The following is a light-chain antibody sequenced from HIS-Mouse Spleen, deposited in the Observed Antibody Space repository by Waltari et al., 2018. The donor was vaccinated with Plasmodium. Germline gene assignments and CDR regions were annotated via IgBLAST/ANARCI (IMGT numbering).Light chain of an antibody. CDR1: ALPQKS. Sequence: SYELTQPPSVSVSPGQTARITCSGDALPQKSAYWYQQKSGQAPVLVIYEDSKRPSGIPEGCSCSSSGTMATLTISGAQVEDEADDFCESKDSSCNHRVCGGWP. J-gene: IGLJ3*02. V-gene: IGLV3-10*01. CDR3: ESKDSSCNHRV. CDR2: EDS.